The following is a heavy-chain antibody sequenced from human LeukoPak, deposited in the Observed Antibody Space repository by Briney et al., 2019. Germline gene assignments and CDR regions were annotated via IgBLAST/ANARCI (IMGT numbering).Heavy chain of an antibody. D-gene: IGHD2-2*01. J-gene: IGHJ5*02. CDR3: XRGXAYXLLWFDP. V-gene: IGHV4-38-2*02. CDR1: GYSISSGYY. CDR2: IYHSGST. Sequence: ETLXXTXTVSGYSISSGYYWGWIRQPPGKGLEWIGSIYHSGSTYYNPSLKSRVTISVDTSKNQLSLKLSAVTAADTAVYYCXRGXAYXLLWFDPWGQGTLVTVSS.